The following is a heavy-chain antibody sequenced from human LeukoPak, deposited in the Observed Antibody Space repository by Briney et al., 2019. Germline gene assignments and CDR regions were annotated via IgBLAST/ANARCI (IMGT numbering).Heavy chain of an antibody. V-gene: IGHV4-39*01. D-gene: IGHD3-10*01. Sequence: SETLSLTCTVSGASVSSSFYWGWIRQPPGKGLEWIGSISYSGSTNYNPSLKSRVTISVDTSKNQFSLKLSSVTAADTAVFYCARLSYFYASAWGPGTLVTVSS. CDR3: ARLSYFYASA. CDR2: ISYSGST. J-gene: IGHJ5*02. CDR1: GASVSSSFY.